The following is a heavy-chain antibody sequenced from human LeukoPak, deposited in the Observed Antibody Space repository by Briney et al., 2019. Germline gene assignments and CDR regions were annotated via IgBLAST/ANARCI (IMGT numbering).Heavy chain of an antibody. V-gene: IGHV3-30*02. CDR1: GFTFSGSG. CDR3: ARDYDFWSGYYSPTRGYFGY. D-gene: IGHD3-3*01. CDR2: IRYDGSNK. J-gene: IGHJ4*02. Sequence: GGSLRLSCAASGFTFSGSGMHWVRTAQGKWLEGVTFIRYDGSNKYYTDSVKGRFTISRDNSKNTLYLQMDSLRAEDTAVYYCARDYDFWSGYYSPTRGYFGYWGQGTLVTVSS.